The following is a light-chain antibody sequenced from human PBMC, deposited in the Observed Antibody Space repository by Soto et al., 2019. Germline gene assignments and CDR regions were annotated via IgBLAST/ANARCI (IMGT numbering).Light chain of an antibody. CDR3: TPWDDSLXGGV. CDR1: SSNIGSNY. V-gene: IGLV1-47*01. Sequence: QSFLTQPPSVSGTPVQRVTISCSGSSSNIGSNYIYWYQQFPGMAPKLLIYRNDQRPSWVPDRFSGSKSGTSGSLAISGLRYEDEDDYYCTPWDDSLXGGVFGTGTKVXVX. J-gene: IGLJ1*01. CDR2: RND.